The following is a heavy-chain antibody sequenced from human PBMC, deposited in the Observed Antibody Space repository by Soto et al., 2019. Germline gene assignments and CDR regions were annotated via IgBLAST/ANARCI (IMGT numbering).Heavy chain of an antibody. Sequence: QVHLVQSGAEVKKPGSSVKVSCKAAGGTFSTYTLIWVRQAPGQGLEWMGRIIPMLTVRNSAQKFQGRVTLTADKSTSTAFMELTCLRSDDTAVYYCSIGSWSAETFDVWGQGTMVTVSS. CDR1: GGTFSTYT. D-gene: IGHD2-2*01. CDR3: SIGSWSAETFDV. J-gene: IGHJ3*01. V-gene: IGHV1-69*02. CDR2: IIPMLTVR.